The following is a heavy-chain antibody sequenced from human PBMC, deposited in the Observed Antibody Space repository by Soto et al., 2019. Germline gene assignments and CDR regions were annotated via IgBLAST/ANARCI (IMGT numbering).Heavy chain of an antibody. CDR3: ARKVLGSTSRADYWYFDL. Sequence: EVQLLESGGGLVQPGGSLRLSCVGSGFTFISYAMNWVRQAPGKGREWVSGIRGGGDRTFDADSVKGRFTISRDNSKNTVNLQMTSLRADDTAVYYCARKVLGSTSRADYWYFDLWGRGTLVTVSS. V-gene: IGHV3-23*01. J-gene: IGHJ2*01. D-gene: IGHD3-16*01. CDR2: IRGGGDRT. CDR1: GFTFISYA.